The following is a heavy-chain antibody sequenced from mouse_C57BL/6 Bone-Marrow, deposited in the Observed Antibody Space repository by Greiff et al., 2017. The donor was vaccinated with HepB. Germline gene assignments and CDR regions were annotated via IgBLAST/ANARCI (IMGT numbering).Heavy chain of an antibody. Sequence: VKLKQPGTELVKPGASVKLSCKASGYTFTSYWMHWVKQRPGQGLEWIGNINPSNGGTNYNEKFKSKATLTVDKSSSKAYMQLSSLTSEDSAVYCCARGAIGDVLFDYWGQGTTLTVSS. J-gene: IGHJ2*01. D-gene: IGHD1-1*01. CDR2: INPSNGGT. V-gene: IGHV1-53*01. CDR1: GYTFTSYW. CDR3: ARGAIGDVLFDY.